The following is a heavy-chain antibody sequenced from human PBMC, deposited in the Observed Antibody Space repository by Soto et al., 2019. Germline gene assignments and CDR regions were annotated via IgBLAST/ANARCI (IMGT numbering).Heavy chain of an antibody. CDR2: IYYSAGT. CDR3: AGSGSRGVIIDF. V-gene: IGHV4-59*01. J-gene: IGHJ4*02. CDR1: GASIRNFY. D-gene: IGHD3-10*01. Sequence: SETLSLTCNVSGASIRNFYWNWIRQSPGKGLEWIGYIYYSAGTNYKPSLKSRVTISLDTSKNQISLNLNSVTAADTAVYYCAGSGSRGVIIDFWGQGTLVTVSS.